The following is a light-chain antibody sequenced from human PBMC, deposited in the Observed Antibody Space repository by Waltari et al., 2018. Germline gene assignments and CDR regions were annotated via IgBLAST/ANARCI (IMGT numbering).Light chain of an antibody. Sequence: QSALTQPASVSGSPGQSITISCTGTSSDVGDYNYVSWYQQHPGKAPKLMIYDVSNRPSGVSNRFSGSKSGNTASPTISGLQAEDEADYYCSSYIDSSTLELFGGGTSLTVL. V-gene: IGLV2-14*03. CDR3: SSYIDSSTLEL. CDR2: DVS. J-gene: IGLJ2*01. CDR1: SSDVGDYNY.